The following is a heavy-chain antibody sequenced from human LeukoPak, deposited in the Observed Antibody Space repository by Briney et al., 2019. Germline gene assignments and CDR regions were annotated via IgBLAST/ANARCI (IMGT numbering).Heavy chain of an antibody. CDR2: IYYSGST. Sequence: SETLSLTCTVSGGSISSGGYYWSWIRQHPGKGLEWIGYIYYSGSTYYNPSLKSRVTISVDTSKNQFSLKLSSVTAADTAVYYCARNLGRWLQLSYFDYWGQGTLVTVSS. CDR1: GGSISSGGYY. J-gene: IGHJ4*02. D-gene: IGHD5-24*01. CDR3: ARNLGRWLQLSYFDY. V-gene: IGHV4-31*03.